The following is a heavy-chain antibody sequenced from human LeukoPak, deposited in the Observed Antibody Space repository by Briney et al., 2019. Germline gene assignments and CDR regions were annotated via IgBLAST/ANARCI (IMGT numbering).Heavy chain of an antibody. CDR2: IKQDGSEK. V-gene: IGHV3-7*01. D-gene: IGHD6-13*01. Sequence: GGSLRLSCAASGFTFSSYWMSWVRQAPGKGLEWVANIKQDGSEKYYVDSVKGRFTISRDNAKNSLYLQMNSLRAEDTAVYYCARGGEQQLRTPDFDYWGQGTLVTVSS. CDR3: ARGGEQQLRTPDFDY. J-gene: IGHJ4*02. CDR1: GFTFSSYW.